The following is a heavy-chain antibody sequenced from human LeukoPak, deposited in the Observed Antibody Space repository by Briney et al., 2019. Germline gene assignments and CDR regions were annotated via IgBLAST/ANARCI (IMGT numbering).Heavy chain of an antibody. V-gene: IGHV3-21*01. CDR3: ARGIVATLDYFDY. CDR1: GFTFSSYS. D-gene: IGHD5-12*01. Sequence: GGSLRLSCAASGFTFSSYSMNWFRQAPGKGLEWVSSISSSSSYIYYADSVKGRFTISRDNAKNSLYLQMNSLRAEYTAVYYCARGIVATLDYFDYWGQGTLVTVSS. J-gene: IGHJ4*02. CDR2: ISSSSSYI.